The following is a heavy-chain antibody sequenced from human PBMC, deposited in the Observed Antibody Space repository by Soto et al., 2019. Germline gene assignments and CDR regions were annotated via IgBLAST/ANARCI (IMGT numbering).Heavy chain of an antibody. CDR1: GFTVSDS. D-gene: IGHD6-19*01. CDR3: ARDASGPFDY. V-gene: IGHV3-53*01. CDR2: IHSDGST. Sequence: PGGSLRLSCSVAGFTVSDSMSWVRQAPGKGLECVSFIHSDGSTHYTDSVRGRFTISRDNSKNTLYLQMDRLRVDDTAVYFCARDASGPFDYPGQGTLVTVSS. J-gene: IGHJ4*02.